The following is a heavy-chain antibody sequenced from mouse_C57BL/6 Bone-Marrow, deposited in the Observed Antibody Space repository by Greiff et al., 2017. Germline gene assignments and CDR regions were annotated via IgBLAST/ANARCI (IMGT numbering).Heavy chain of an antibody. J-gene: IGHJ4*01. V-gene: IGHV1-58*01. CDR2: IYIGNGYT. Sequence: EVQLQQSGAELVKPGASVKMSCKTSGYTFRSYGMTWVKQRPGQGLEWIGYIYIGNGYTDYKEKVKGKATLTSDKSSSKAYMQLSILTSEDSAIYFCASEGNSDGSSHWSMDDWGPGTSVTVSS. D-gene: IGHD1-1*01. CDR1: GYTFRSYG. CDR3: ASEGNSDGSSHWSMDD.